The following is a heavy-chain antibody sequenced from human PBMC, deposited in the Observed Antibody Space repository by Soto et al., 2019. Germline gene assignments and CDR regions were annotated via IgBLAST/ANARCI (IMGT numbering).Heavy chain of an antibody. D-gene: IGHD3-16*02. CDR3: MTDRQYRPAY. J-gene: IGHJ4*02. CDR1: GFTFGGYA. CDR2: IKSESDGGTT. Sequence: GGSLRLSCAASGFTFGGYAVSWVRQAPGKGLEWVGRIKSESDGGTTAYAAPVKGRFTISRDDSKNTVYLQMNSLRTEDTALYYCMTDRQYRPAYWGQGTQVTVSS. V-gene: IGHV3-15*01.